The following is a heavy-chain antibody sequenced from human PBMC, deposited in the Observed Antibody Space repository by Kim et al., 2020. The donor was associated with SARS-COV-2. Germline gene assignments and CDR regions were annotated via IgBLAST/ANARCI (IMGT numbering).Heavy chain of an antibody. CDR3: ARDPYYYDSSGHVY. J-gene: IGHJ4*02. CDR2: INHSGST. CDR1: GGSFSGYY. D-gene: IGHD3-22*01. V-gene: IGHV4-34*01. Sequence: SETLSLTCAVYGGSFSGYYWSWIRQPPGKGLEWIGEINHSGSTNYNPSLKSRVTISVDTSKNQFSLKLRSVTAADTAVYYCARDPYYYDSSGHVYWGQGT.